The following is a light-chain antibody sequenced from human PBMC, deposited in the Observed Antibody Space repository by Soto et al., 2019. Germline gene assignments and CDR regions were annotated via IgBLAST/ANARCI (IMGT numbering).Light chain of an antibody. J-gene: IGLJ3*02. CDR1: SSDVGGYNY. CDR3: SSYAASNNFYFV. CDR2: EVT. Sequence: QSALTQPRSASGSPVQSVTISCTGTSSDVGGYNYVSWYQQYPGRAPKLMIYEVTKRPSGVPDRFSGSKSGNTASLTVSGLQAEDEADYYCSSYAASNNFYFVFGGGTKLTVL. V-gene: IGLV2-8*01.